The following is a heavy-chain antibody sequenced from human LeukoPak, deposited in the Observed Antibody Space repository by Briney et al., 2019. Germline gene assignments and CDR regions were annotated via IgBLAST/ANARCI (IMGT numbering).Heavy chain of an antibody. CDR3: AKAVFGAKAEPFDY. CDR1: GFTVSSNY. D-gene: IGHD3-10*01. V-gene: IGHV3-53*01. J-gene: IGHJ4*02. Sequence: GSLRLSCAASGFTVSSNYMSWVRQAPGKGLEWVSVIYSGGSTNYADSVKGRFTISRDNSKNTLYLQMNSLRAEDTAVYYCAKAVFGAKAEPFDYWGQGTLVTVSS. CDR2: IYSGGST.